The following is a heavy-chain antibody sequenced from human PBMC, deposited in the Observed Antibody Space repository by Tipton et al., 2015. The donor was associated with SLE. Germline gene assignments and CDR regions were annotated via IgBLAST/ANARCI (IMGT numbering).Heavy chain of an antibody. J-gene: IGHJ6*02. Sequence: RSLRLSCAAFGFTFSSYAMHWVRQAPGKGLEWVAVISYDGSNKNHADSVKGRFTISRDNSKNTLYLQMNSLRAEDTALYYCASSLLPRYGMDVWGQGTTVTVSS. D-gene: IGHD2/OR15-2a*01. CDR3: ASSLLPRYGMDV. CDR1: GFTFSSYA. V-gene: IGHV3-30*04. CDR2: ISYDGSNK.